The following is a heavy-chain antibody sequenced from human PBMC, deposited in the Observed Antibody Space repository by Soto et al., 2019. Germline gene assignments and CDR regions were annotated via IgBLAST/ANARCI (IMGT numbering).Heavy chain of an antibody. CDR3: VKDPPPPFWSGSEYYYYYGMDV. J-gene: IGHJ6*02. CDR1: GFTFSSYA. D-gene: IGHD3-3*01. V-gene: IGHV3-64D*08. CDR2: ISSNGGST. Sequence: HPGGSLRLSCSASGFTFSSYAMHWVRQAPGKGLEYVSAISSNGGSTYYADSVKGRFTISRDNSKNTLYLQMSSLRAEDTAVYYCVKDPPPPFWSGSEYYYYYGMDVWGQGTTVTVSS.